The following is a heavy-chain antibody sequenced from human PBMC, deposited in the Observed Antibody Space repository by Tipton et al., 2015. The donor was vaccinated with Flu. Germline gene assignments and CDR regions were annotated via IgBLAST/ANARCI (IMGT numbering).Heavy chain of an antibody. CDR3: VRGMYYYEISSYFGDAFDI. CDR1: GYSFTNYW. Sequence: VQLVQSGAEVKKPGESLKISCKIYGYSFTNYWIGWVRQLPGKSLEWMGIIYPGDSATTYSPSFQGQVTMSVDRSSIFAYLQWNSLKASDTAMYYCVRGMYYYEISSYFGDAFDIWGQGTMVAVSS. V-gene: IGHV5-51*01. J-gene: IGHJ3*02. D-gene: IGHD3-22*01. CDR2: IYPGDSAT.